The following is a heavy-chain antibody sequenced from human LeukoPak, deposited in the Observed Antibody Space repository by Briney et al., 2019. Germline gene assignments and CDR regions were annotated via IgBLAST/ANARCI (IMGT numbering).Heavy chain of an antibody. CDR2: ISGSGGST. Sequence: GGSLRLSCAASGFTFSSYGMSWVRQAPGRGLEWVSAISGSGGSTYYADSVKGRFTISRDNSKNTLYLQMNSLRAEDTAVYYCAKMPYYYGSGSYSFSYYYYYMDVWGKGTTVTISS. D-gene: IGHD3-10*01. J-gene: IGHJ6*03. V-gene: IGHV3-23*01. CDR3: AKMPYYYGSGSYSFSYYYYYMDV. CDR1: GFTFSSYG.